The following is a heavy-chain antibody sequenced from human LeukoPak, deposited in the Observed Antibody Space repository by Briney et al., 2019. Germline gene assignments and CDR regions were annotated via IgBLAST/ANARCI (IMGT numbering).Heavy chain of an antibody. V-gene: IGHV1-18*01. Sequence: ASVKLSCTASGYTFTSYGISWVRKAHGQGLGWMGWISAYNGNTNYAQKLQGRVTMTTDTSTSTAYMELRSLRSDDTAVYYCARVWVRGVIGYYDYYMDVWGKGTTVTVSS. CDR2: ISAYNGNT. CDR1: GYTFTSYG. CDR3: ARVWVRGVIGYYDYYMDV. J-gene: IGHJ6*03. D-gene: IGHD3-10*01.